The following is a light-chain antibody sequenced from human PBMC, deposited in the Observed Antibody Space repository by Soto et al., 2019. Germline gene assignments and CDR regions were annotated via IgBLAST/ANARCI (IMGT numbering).Light chain of an antibody. CDR2: EVS. J-gene: IGLJ1*01. CDR3: SSYAGSSHYV. Sequence: QSVLTQPPSASGSPGQSVTISCTGTSSDVGGYNYVSWYQQHPGKAPKLMIYEVSKRPSGVPDRFSGSKSGNTASLTVSGLQAEDEAAYYCSSYAGSSHYVFGTGTKVTVL. CDR1: SSDVGGYNY. V-gene: IGLV2-8*01.